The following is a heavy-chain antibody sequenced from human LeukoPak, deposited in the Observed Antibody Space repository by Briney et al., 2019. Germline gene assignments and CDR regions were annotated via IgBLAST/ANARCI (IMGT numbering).Heavy chain of an antibody. V-gene: IGHV3-23*01. CDR2: ISGSGGST. Sequence: SGGSLRLSCAASGFTFSSYAMSWVRQAPGKGLEWVSAISGSGGSTYYADSVKGRFTISRDNSKNTLYLQMNSLRAEGTAVYYCAKGPDSSGRTAGYWGQGTLVTVSS. CDR3: AKGPDSSGRTAGY. D-gene: IGHD3-22*01. CDR1: GFTFSSYA. J-gene: IGHJ4*02.